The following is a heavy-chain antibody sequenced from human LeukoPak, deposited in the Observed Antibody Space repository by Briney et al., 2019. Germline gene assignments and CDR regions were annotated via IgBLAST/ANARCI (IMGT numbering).Heavy chain of an antibody. CDR2: ISSSSSTI. Sequence: GGSLRLSSAASGFTFSSYSMNWVRQAPGKGLEWVSYISSSSSTIYYADSVKGRFTISRDNAKNSLYLQMNSLSAEDTAVYYCAKVETSGGANCYALDYWGQGTLVTVSS. CDR3: AKVETSGGANCYALDY. V-gene: IGHV3-48*04. J-gene: IGHJ4*02. CDR1: GFTFSSYS. D-gene: IGHD2-2*01.